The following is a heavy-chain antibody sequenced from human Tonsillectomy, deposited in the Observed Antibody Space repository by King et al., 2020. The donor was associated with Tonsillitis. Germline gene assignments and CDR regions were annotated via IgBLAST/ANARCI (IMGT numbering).Heavy chain of an antibody. J-gene: IGHJ5*02. D-gene: IGHD1-1*01. Sequence: VQLQQWGAGLLKPSETLSLTCAVYGGSFTTYYWSWIRQPPGKGLEWIGEINHSGSTNYNPSLKSRVTISLDTSKNQFSLNLTSLTAADTAVYYCARVRTRHWRGFDPWGQGTLVTVSS. CDR2: INHSGST. CDR3: ARVRTRHWRGFDP. V-gene: IGHV4-34*01. CDR1: GGSFTTYY.